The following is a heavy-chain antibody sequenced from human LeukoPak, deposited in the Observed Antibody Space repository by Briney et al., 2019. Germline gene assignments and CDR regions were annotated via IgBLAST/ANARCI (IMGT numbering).Heavy chain of an antibody. V-gene: IGHV3-7*01. J-gene: IGHJ4*02. Sequence: GGSLRLSCAASGFTFSSYWMSWVRQAPGKGLEWVANIKQDGSEKYYVDSVKGRFTISRDNAKNSLYLQMNSLRAEDTAVYYCARTRLGLFPSYFDYWGQGTLVTVSS. CDR2: IKQDGSEK. D-gene: IGHD1-1*01. CDR1: GFTFSSYW. CDR3: ARTRLGLFPSYFDY.